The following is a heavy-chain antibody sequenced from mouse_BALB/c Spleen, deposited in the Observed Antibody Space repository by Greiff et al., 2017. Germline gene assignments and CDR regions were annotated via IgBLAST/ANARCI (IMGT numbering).Heavy chain of an antibody. D-gene: IGHD1-1*01. V-gene: IGHV1S81*02. CDR3: TVLTTVVAPGFAY. Sequence: QVQLKQSGAELVKPGASVKLSCKASGYTFTSYYMYWVKQRPGQGLEWIGEINPSNGGTNFNEKFKSKATLTVDKSSSTAYMQLSSLTSEDSAVYYCTVLTTVVAPGFAYWGQGTLVTVSA. CDR2: INPSNGGT. CDR1: GYTFTSYY. J-gene: IGHJ3*01.